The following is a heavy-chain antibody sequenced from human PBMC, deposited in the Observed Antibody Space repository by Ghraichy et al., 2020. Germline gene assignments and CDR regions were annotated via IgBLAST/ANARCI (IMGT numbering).Heavy chain of an antibody. CDR2: IYSGGST. CDR1: GFNVNSYY. Sequence: GGSLRLSCAVSGFNVNSYYMNWVRQAPGKGLEWVSLIYSGGSTHYADPVKGRFTISRDNSKNTLYLQMNSLRVEDTAVYYCARGGTENYYNRDYWGQGTPVIVSS. V-gene: IGHV3-53*01. J-gene: IGHJ4*02. D-gene: IGHD3-10*01. CDR3: ARGGTENYYNRDY.